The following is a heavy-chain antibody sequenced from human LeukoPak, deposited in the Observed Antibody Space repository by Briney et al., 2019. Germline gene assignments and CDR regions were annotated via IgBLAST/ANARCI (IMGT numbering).Heavy chain of an antibody. CDR1: GFTVSSNY. V-gene: IGHV3-53*04. Sequence: GGSLRLSCAASGFTVSSNYMSWVRQAPGKGLEWVSIIYSGGSTYCADSVKGRFTISRHNSKNTLYLRMNSLRAEDTAVYYCARDSGPLDSWGQGALVTVSS. CDR2: IYSGGST. J-gene: IGHJ4*02. D-gene: IGHD1-1*01. CDR3: ARDSGPLDS.